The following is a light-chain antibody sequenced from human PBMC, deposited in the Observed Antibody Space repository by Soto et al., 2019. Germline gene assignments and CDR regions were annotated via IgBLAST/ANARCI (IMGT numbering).Light chain of an antibody. J-gene: IGKJ5*01. CDR2: DAS. V-gene: IGKV3-15*01. CDR3: HQYNNWPIT. CDR1: QSVSTN. Sequence: EIVMTQSPATLSVSPGERATLSCRASQSVSTNLAWYQQKPVQAPRLLIYDASTRATGLPARFSGSGSGTEFTLTISSLQSEDFGVYYCHQYNNWPITFGQGTRLEI.